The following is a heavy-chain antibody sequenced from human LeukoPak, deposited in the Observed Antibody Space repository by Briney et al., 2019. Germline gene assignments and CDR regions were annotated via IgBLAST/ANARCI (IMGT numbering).Heavy chain of an antibody. D-gene: IGHD3-22*01. J-gene: IGHJ4*02. CDR2: IYYSGST. V-gene: IGHV4-30-4*08. CDR1: GGSISSGVHY. CDR3: AREGFYDSSFRHSV. Sequence: SQTLSLTCTVSGGSISSGVHYLSWIRQPPGKGLEWIGYIYYSGSTNYNPSLKSRVTISVDTSKNQFSLKLSSVTAADTAVYYCAREGFYDSSFRHSVWSPGTLVTVSS.